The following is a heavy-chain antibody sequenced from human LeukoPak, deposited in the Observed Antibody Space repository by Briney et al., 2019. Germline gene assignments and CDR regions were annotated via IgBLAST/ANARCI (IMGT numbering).Heavy chain of an antibody. Sequence: SVKVSCKASGGTFSSYAISWVRQAPGQGLEWMGGIIPIFGTANYAQKFQDRVTITTDESTSTAYMELSSLRSEDTAVYYCARDPPVEMATFGDYWGQGTLVTVSS. V-gene: IGHV1-69*05. J-gene: IGHJ4*02. D-gene: IGHD5-24*01. CDR2: IIPIFGTA. CDR3: ARDPPVEMATFGDY. CDR1: GGTFSSYA.